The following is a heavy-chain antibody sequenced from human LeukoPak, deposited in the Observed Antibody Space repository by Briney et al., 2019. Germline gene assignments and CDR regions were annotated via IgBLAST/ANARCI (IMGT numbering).Heavy chain of an antibody. D-gene: IGHD2-2*01. CDR3: ATFVVVPTAISQFDY. J-gene: IGHJ4*02. CDR2: ISSSSSYI. Sequence: GGSLRLSCAASGFTFSSYSMNWVRQAPGKGLEWVSSISSSSSYIYYADSVKGRFTISRDNSKNTLYLQMNSLRAEDTAVYYCATFVVVPTAISQFDYWGQGTLVTVSP. V-gene: IGHV3-21*04. CDR1: GFTFSSYS.